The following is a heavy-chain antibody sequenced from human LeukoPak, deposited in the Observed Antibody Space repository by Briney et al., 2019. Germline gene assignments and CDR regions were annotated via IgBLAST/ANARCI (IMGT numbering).Heavy chain of an antibody. CDR2: ISGSGDMI. D-gene: IGHD4/OR15-4a*01. CDR3: ARDLVLAV. CDR1: GFTFSSYA. Sequence: GRSLRLSCAASGFTFSSYAMSWVRQAPGKGLEWVSSISGSGDMIHYADSVKGRFTISRDNAKNSLYLQMNSLRDEDTAVYYCARDLVLAVWGQGTTVTVSS. J-gene: IGHJ6*02. V-gene: IGHV3-23*01.